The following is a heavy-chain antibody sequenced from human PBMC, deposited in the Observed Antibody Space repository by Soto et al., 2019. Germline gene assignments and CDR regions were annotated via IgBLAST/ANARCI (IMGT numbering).Heavy chain of an antibody. Sequence: QVQLVQSGAGVKKPGSSVKVSCKASGGTFSSYAINWVRQAPGRGLEWMGGIIPIFGTPNHAQKFHGRVTITADESTSTVYMALSRQTADHTAVYYCAGSGGSQGRGFDYWGQGTLVTVSS. V-gene: IGHV1-69*12. CDR3: AGSGGSQGRGFDY. CDR1: GGTFSSYA. J-gene: IGHJ4*02. CDR2: IIPIFGTP. D-gene: IGHD2-15*01.